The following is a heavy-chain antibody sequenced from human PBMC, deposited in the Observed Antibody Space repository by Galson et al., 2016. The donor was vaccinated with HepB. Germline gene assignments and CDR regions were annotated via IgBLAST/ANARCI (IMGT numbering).Heavy chain of an antibody. CDR3: ARGKAVTGSDPLDP. V-gene: IGHV3-53*01. D-gene: IGHD6-19*01. CDR2: IYSGDST. CDR1: GFTVSSTF. Sequence: SLRLSCAASGFTVSSTFMTWVRQAPGKGLEWASVIYSGDSTNYADSVKGRFTISRDNSNNPLYLQMTSLRVEDTAVYYCARGKAVTGSDPLDPWGQGTLVTVSS. J-gene: IGHJ5*02.